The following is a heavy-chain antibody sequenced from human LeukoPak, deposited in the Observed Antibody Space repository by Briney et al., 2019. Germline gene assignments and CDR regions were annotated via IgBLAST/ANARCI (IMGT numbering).Heavy chain of an antibody. J-gene: IGHJ4*02. V-gene: IGHV4-39*01. CDR1: GGSISSSSYY. Sequence: SETLSLTCTVSGGSISSSSYYWGWIRQPPGKGLEWIGSIYYSGSIYYNPSLKSRVTISVDTSKNQCSLNLSSVTAADAAVYYCSRSRDSSGASFDYWGQGTPVTVSS. D-gene: IGHD2-15*01. CDR2: IYYSGSI. CDR3: SRSRDSSGASFDY.